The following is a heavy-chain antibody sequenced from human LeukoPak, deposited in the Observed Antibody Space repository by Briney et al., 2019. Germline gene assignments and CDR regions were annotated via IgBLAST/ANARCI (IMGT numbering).Heavy chain of an antibody. CDR1: GFTFSGHF. J-gene: IGHJ4*02. CDR3: IKDRIGTWSFDH. V-gene: IGHV3-64D*06. CDR2: ISINGDKT. D-gene: IGHD1-26*01. Sequence: GGSLRLSCAASGFTFSGHFMHWVRQAPGKGLEYVSSISINGDKTYYAESVKGRFTISRDNSKNTLYLQLSSLRVEDTAVYYCIKDRIGTWSFDHWGQGTLLTVSS.